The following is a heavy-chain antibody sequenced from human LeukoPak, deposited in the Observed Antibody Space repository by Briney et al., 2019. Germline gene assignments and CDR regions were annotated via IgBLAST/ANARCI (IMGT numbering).Heavy chain of an antibody. V-gene: IGHV1-69*13. Sequence: SVKVSCKASGGTFSSYAISWVRQAPGQGLEWMGGIIAIFGTANYAQKFQGRVTITADESTSTAYMELSSLRSEDTAVYYCAREGDKKYQLLQFDYWGQGTLVTVSS. CDR1: GGTFSSYA. J-gene: IGHJ4*02. D-gene: IGHD2-2*01. CDR2: IIAIFGTA. CDR3: AREGDKKYQLLQFDY.